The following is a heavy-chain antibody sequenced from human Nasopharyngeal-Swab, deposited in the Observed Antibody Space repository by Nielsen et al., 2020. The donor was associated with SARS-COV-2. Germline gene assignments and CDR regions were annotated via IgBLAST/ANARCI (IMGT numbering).Heavy chain of an antibody. V-gene: IGHV4-59*01. Sequence: SETLSLTCTVSGGSISSYYWSWIRQPPGKGLEWIGYTYYSGSTNYNPSLKSRVTISVDTSKNQFSLKLSSVTAADTAVYYCARAPYDFWSGYQGYYYYYMDVWGKGTTVTVSS. CDR3: ARAPYDFWSGYQGYYYYYMDV. CDR2: TYYSGST. J-gene: IGHJ6*03. D-gene: IGHD3-3*01. CDR1: GGSISSYY.